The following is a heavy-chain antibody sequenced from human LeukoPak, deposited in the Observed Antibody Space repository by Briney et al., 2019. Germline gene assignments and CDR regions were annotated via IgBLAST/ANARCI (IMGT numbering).Heavy chain of an antibody. Sequence: PSETLSLTCAVYGGSFSGYYWSWIRQPPGKGLEWIGEINHCGSTNYNPSLKSRVTISVDTSKNQFSLKLSSVTAADTAVYYCARGRFRYYYGSGSYGKPNWFDPWGQGTLVTVSS. V-gene: IGHV4-34*01. CDR3: ARGRFRYYYGSGSYGKPNWFDP. CDR2: INHCGST. J-gene: IGHJ5*02. CDR1: GGSFSGYY. D-gene: IGHD3-10*01.